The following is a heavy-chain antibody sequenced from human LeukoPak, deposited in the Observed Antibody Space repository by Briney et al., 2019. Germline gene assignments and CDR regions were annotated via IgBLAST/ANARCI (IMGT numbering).Heavy chain of an antibody. CDR1: GFTFSSYS. Sequence: PGGSLRLSCAASGFTFSSYSMNWVRQAPGKGLEWVSSISSSSSYICYADSVKGRFTISRDNAKNSLYLQMNSLRAEDTAVYYCARDVRAVAAHFDYWGQGTLVTVSS. V-gene: IGHV3-21*01. D-gene: IGHD6-19*01. J-gene: IGHJ4*02. CDR3: ARDVRAVAAHFDY. CDR2: ISSSSSYI.